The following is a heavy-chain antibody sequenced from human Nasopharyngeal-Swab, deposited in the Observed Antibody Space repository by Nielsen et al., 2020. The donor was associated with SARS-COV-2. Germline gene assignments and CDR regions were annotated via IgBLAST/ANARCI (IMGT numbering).Heavy chain of an antibody. Sequence: SETLSLTCTVSGGSISSSSYYWGWIRQPPGKGLEWIGSIYYSGSTYYNPSLKSRVTISVDTSKNQFSLKLSSVTAADTAVYYCARGARELLWFGEFRLFDYWGQGTLVTVSS. CDR3: ARGARELLWFGEFRLFDY. CDR2: IYYSGST. V-gene: IGHV4-39*07. CDR1: GGSISSSSYY. D-gene: IGHD3-10*01. J-gene: IGHJ4*02.